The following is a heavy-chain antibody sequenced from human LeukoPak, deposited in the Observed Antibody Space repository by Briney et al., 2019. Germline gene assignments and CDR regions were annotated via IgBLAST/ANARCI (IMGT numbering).Heavy chain of an antibody. J-gene: IGHJ4*02. Sequence: ASVKVSCKASGYIFIGYYMHWVRQAPGQGVEWMGWINPNSGDTNYAQKFQGRVTMTRDTSISTAYMELSRLRSDDTAVYYCARVRYRLAETYIDYWGQGTLVTVSS. V-gene: IGHV1-2*02. CDR1: GYIFIGYY. CDR2: INPNSGDT. CDR3: ARVRYRLAETYIDY. D-gene: IGHD3-16*01.